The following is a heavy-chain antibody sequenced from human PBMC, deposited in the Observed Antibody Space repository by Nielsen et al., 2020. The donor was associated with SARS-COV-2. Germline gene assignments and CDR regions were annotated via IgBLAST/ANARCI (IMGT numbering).Heavy chain of an antibody. D-gene: IGHD5-18*01. J-gene: IGHJ6*02. Sequence: GESLKISCAASGFTVSSNYMSWVRQAPGKGLEWVSAISGSGGSTYYADSVKGRFTISRDNSKNTLYLQMNSLRAEDTAVYYCASCRIQLLWGMDVWGQGTTVTVSS. CDR2: ISGSGGST. CDR1: GFTVSSNY. V-gene: IGHV3-23*01. CDR3: ASCRIQLLWGMDV.